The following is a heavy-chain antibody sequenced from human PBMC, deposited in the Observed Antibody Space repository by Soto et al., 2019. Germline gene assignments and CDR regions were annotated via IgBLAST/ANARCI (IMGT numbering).Heavy chain of an antibody. CDR3: AKSVDTGLVRWFDP. Sequence: EVQLLESGGDLVQPGGSLRLSCAASGFTFSSYAMSWVRQAPGKGPEWVSAISGSGGSTYYADFVKGRFTISRDNPKNTLYLQMTSLRAEDTDVYYCAKSVDTGLVRWFDPWGQGTLVTVSS. V-gene: IGHV3-23*01. D-gene: IGHD5-18*01. J-gene: IGHJ5*02. CDR1: GFTFSSYA. CDR2: ISGSGGST.